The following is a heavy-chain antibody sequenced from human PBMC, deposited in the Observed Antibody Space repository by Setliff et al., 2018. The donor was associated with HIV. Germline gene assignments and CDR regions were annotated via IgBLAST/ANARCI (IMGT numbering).Heavy chain of an antibody. J-gene: IGHJ3*02. CDR2: INPTGGRT. Sequence: ASVKVSCKPSGYSFTNHYMHWVRQAPGQGLEWRGVINPTGGRTRNTQKFQGRVAMTRDTSTSTVYMELSSLRSEDTAVYYCASAGAWQRNALDSWGQGTMVTVS. D-gene: IGHD5-12*01. V-gene: IGHV1-46*01. CDR1: GYSFTNHY. CDR3: ASAGAWQRNALDS.